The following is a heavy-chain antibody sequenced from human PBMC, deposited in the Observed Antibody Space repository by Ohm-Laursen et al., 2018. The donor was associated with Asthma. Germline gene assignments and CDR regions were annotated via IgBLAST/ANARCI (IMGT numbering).Heavy chain of an antibody. CDR3: AMGEYSGYDPAY. CDR2: IYYSGST. V-gene: IGHV4-39*01. J-gene: IGHJ4*02. CDR1: GGSISSSSYY. Sequence: PGTLSLTCTVSGGSISSSSYYWGWIRQPPGKGLEWIGSIYYSGSTYYNPSLKSRVTISVDTSKNQFSLKLSSVTAADTAVYYCAMGEYSGYDPAYWGQGTLVTVSS. D-gene: IGHD5-12*01.